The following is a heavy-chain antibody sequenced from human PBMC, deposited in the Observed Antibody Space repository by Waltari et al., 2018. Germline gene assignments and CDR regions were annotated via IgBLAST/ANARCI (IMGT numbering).Heavy chain of an antibody. CDR2: IKQDGSEK. CDR1: GFTFSSYW. Sequence: EVQLVESGGGLVQPGGSLRISCAASGFTFSSYWMSWVRQAPGQGLEWVANIKQDGSEKYYVDSVKGRFTIARDNAKNSLYLQMNSLRAEDTAVYYCARGSRTAMVYYYYGMDVWGQGTTVTVSS. CDR3: ARGSRTAMVYYYYGMDV. J-gene: IGHJ6*02. V-gene: IGHV3-7*04. D-gene: IGHD5-18*01.